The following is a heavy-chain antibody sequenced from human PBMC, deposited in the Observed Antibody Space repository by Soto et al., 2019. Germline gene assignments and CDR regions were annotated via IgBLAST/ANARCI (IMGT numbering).Heavy chain of an antibody. CDR3: ARGRSSERRVHPPNYYYYYRMDV. J-gene: IGHJ6*02. CDR2: IIPIFGTA. V-gene: IGHV1-69*12. CDR1: GGTFSSYA. Sequence: QVQLVQSGAEVKKPGSSVKVSCKASGGTFSSYAISWVRQAPGQWLEWMGGIIPIFGTANYAQKFQGRVTITADESTSTAYMKLSSLRSEDTAVYYCARGRSSERRVHPPNYYYYYRMDVWGQGTTVTVSS. D-gene: IGHD6-19*01.